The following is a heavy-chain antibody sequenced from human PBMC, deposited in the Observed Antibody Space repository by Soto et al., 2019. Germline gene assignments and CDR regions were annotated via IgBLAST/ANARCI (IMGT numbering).Heavy chain of an antibody. CDR1: GFSFSYYD. CDR3: ANFEAF. CDR2: LSSDSNNK. J-gene: IGHJ4*02. V-gene: IGHV3-30-3*01. D-gene: IGHD3-9*01. Sequence: QVQLVESGGGVVQPGRSLRLSCAASGFSFSYYDMHWVRQAPGKGLEWVTLLSSDSNNKYYADSVKGRFTISRDNSKNRLYLQMNSLRPEDTAGYYCANFEAFGGQGTLVTVSS.